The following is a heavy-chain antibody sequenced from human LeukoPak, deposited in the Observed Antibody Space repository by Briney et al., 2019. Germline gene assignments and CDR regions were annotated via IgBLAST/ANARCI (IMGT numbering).Heavy chain of an antibody. Sequence: PGGSLRLSCAASGFTFSDYSMNWVRQAPGRWLEWVSSIPSSSSYIYYGDSVKGRFTISRDNAKNSLYLQMNSLRAEDTAVYYCARAKWVGTTDNWFDPWGQGTLVTVSS. CDR1: GFTFSDYS. D-gene: IGHD1-1*01. CDR3: ARAKWVGTTDNWFDP. J-gene: IGHJ5*02. V-gene: IGHV3-21*01. CDR2: IPSSSSYI.